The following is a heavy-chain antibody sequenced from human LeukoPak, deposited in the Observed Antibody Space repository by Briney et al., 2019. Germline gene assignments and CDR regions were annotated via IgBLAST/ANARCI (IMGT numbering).Heavy chain of an antibody. J-gene: IGHJ4*02. CDR2: ISYSGST. V-gene: IGHV4-59*08. D-gene: IGHD6-13*01. CDR1: GGSISSYY. Sequence: SETLSLTCTVSGGSISSYYWSWIRQPPGKGLEWIGYISYSGSTNYNPSLKSRVTISIDTSKNQFSLKLSSVTAADTAVYYCARHGSSYSFDCWGQGTLVTVSS. CDR3: ARHGSSYSFDC.